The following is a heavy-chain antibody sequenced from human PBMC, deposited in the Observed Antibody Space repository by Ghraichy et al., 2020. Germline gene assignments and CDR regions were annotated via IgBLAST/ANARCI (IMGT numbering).Heavy chain of an antibody. J-gene: IGHJ4*02. CDR1: GYSFTGYD. CDR3: ARDPLTADY. V-gene: IGHV1-2*02. CDR2: INPNSGGT. Sequence: ASVKVSCKASGYSFTGYDMHWVRQAPGQGLEWMGWINPNSGGTNYAQKFQGRVTMTRDTSISTAYMALSRLRSDDTAIYYCARDPLTADYWGQGTLVTVSS. D-gene: IGHD7-27*01.